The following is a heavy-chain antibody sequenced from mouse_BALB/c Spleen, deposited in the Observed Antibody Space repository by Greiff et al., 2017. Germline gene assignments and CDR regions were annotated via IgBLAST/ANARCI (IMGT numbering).Heavy chain of an antibody. Sequence: EVMLVESGGDLVKPGGSLKLSCAASGFTFSSYGLSWVRQTPDKRLAWVATISSGGSYTYYPDSVKGRFTISRDNAKNTLYLHMSSLKSEDTAMYYCARRDGGYDASPFAYWGQGTLVTVSA. CDR1: GFTFSSYG. D-gene: IGHD2-2*01. CDR2: ISSGGSYT. CDR3: ARRDGGYDASPFAY. V-gene: IGHV5-6*01. J-gene: IGHJ3*01.